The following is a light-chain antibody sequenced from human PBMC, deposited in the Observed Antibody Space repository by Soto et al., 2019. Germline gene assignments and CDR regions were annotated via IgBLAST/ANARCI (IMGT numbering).Light chain of an antibody. Sequence: QSALTQPPSASGSPGQSVTISCTGTSSDVGGYNYVSWYQQHPGKAPKVIIYEVSKRPSGVPDRFSGSKSGSTASLTVSGLQAEDEADYYCSSYAVTNLVVFGTGPKVTVL. CDR1: SSDVGGYNY. V-gene: IGLV2-8*01. CDR2: EVS. CDR3: SSYAVTNLVV. J-gene: IGLJ1*01.